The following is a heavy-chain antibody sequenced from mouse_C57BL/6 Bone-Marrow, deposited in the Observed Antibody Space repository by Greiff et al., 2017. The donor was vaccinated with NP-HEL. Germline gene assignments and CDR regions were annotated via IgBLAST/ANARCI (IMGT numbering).Heavy chain of an antibody. CDR3: TTMVTSYYYAMDY. Sequence: EVQLQQSGTVLARPGASVKMSCKTSGYTFTSYWMHWVKQRPGPGLEWIGAIYPGNSDTSYNQKFKGKAKLTAVTSASTAYMELSSLTNEDSAVYYCTTMVTSYYYAMDYWGQGTSVTVSS. J-gene: IGHJ4*01. CDR1: GYTFTSYW. V-gene: IGHV1-5*01. CDR2: IYPGNSDT. D-gene: IGHD2-2*01.